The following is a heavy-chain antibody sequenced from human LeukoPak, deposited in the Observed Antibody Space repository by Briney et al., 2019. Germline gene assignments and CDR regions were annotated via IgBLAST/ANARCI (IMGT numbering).Heavy chain of an antibody. V-gene: IGHV3-23*01. Sequence: GRSLRLSCAASGFTFSSYGMHWVRQAPGKGLEWVSAISGSGGSTYYADSVKGRFTISRDNSKNTLYLQMNSLRAEDTAVYYCTKDHYGGSGSLFDYWGQGTLVTVSS. J-gene: IGHJ4*02. CDR2: ISGSGGST. CDR3: TKDHYGGSGSLFDY. D-gene: IGHD3-10*01. CDR1: GFTFSSYG.